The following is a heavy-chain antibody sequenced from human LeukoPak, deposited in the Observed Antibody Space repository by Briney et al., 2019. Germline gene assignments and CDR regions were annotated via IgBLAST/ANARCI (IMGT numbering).Heavy chain of an antibody. V-gene: IGHV4-39*01. D-gene: IGHD4-17*01. CDR3: ARAETTVTTSWFDP. J-gene: IGHJ5*02. Sequence: SETLSLTCTVSGGSISSSSYYWGWIRQPPKKGLEWIGSIYYSGSTYYNPSLKSRVTISVDTSKNQFSLKLSSVTAADTAVYYCARAETTVTTSWFDPWGQGTLVTVSS. CDR1: GGSISSSSYY. CDR2: IYYSGST.